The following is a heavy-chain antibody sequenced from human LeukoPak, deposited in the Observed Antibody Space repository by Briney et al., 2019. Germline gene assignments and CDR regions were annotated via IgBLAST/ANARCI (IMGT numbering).Heavy chain of an antibody. CDR3: AKLYRPGYFYYMDV. J-gene: IGHJ6*03. Sequence: PGGSLRLSCAASGFTFSSYEMNWVRQAPGKGLEWVSYISNSGKTIYYADSVKGRFTISRDNTKNSLYLQMNSLRAEDTAVHYCAKLYRPGYFYYMDVWGKGTTVTVSS. CDR1: GFTFSSYE. D-gene: IGHD2-2*01. CDR2: ISNSGKTI. V-gene: IGHV3-48*03.